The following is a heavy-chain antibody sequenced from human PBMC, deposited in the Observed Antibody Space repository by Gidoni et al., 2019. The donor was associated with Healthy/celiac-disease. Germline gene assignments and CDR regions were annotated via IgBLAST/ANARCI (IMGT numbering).Heavy chain of an antibody. CDR2: ISSSRSTI. V-gene: IGHV3-48*02. Sequence: EVQLVESGGGLVQPGGSLRLSCAASGFTFSSYSMTWVRQAPGKGLAWVSYISSSRSTIYYADSVKGRFSISRNNAKNSLYLQMNSLRDEDTAVYYCARDRVPDYGDYVRKTNWFDPWGQGTLVTVSS. CDR3: ARDRVPDYGDYVRKTNWFDP. D-gene: IGHD4-17*01. CDR1: GFTFSSYS. J-gene: IGHJ5*02.